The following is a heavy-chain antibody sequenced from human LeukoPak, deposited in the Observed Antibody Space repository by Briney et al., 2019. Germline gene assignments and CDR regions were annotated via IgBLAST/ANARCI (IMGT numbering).Heavy chain of an antibody. Sequence: GGSLRLSCAASGFNFRNYGMHWVRQAPGKGLEWVAVIWYDGSNKYYVDSVEGRFTISRDNSKNTLFLEMDSLRAEDTAVYYCARPTTFGVVHGMDVWGQGTTVTVSS. CDR1: GFNFRNYG. J-gene: IGHJ6*02. V-gene: IGHV3-33*01. CDR3: ARPTTFGVVHGMDV. D-gene: IGHD3-3*01. CDR2: IWYDGSNK.